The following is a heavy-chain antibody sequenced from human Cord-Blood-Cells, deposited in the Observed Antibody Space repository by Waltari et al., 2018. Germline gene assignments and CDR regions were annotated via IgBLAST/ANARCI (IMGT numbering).Heavy chain of an antibody. CDR3: ARRGIKVGATVGFDP. Sequence: QLQLQESGPGLVKPSETLSLTSTVSGGSISSSSYYWGWIRQPPGKGLEWIGSIYYSGSTYYNPSLKSRVTISVDTSKNQFSLKLSSVTAADTAVYYCARRGIKVGATVGFDPWGQGTLVTVSS. CDR2: IYYSGST. J-gene: IGHJ5*02. CDR1: GGSISSSSYY. V-gene: IGHV4-39*07. D-gene: IGHD1-26*01.